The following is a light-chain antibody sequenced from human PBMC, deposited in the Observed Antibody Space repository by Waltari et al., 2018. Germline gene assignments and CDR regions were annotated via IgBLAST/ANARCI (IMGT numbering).Light chain of an antibody. CDR3: SSYTTSSTVV. CDR2: DVT. J-gene: IGLJ2*01. V-gene: IGLV2-14*03. Sequence: QSALTQPASVSGSPGQSITFSCTGTSSDLGTYDYVSWYQQHPGKAPKLMIYDVTKRPSGVSDRFSGSKSGNTASLTISGLQAEDEADYYCSSYTTSSTVVFGGGTKVTV. CDR1: SSDLGTYDY.